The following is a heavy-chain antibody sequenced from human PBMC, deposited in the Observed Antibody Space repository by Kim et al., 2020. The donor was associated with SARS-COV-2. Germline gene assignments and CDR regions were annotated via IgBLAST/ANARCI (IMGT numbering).Heavy chain of an antibody. CDR2: ISYDGSNK. CDR3: AKGEYCTNGVCYLYYYY. V-gene: IGHV3-30*18. CDR1: GFTFSSYG. D-gene: IGHD2-8*01. J-gene: IGHJ6*01. Sequence: GGSLRLSCAASGFTFSSYGMHWVRQAPGKGLEWVAVISYDGSNKYYADSVKGRFTISRDNSKNTLYLQMNSLRAEDTAVYYCAKGEYCTNGVCYLYYYY.